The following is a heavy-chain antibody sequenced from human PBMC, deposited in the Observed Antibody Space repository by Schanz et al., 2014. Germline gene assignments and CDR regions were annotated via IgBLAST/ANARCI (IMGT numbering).Heavy chain of an antibody. CDR2: VKQDGIEK. D-gene: IGHD2-2*02. CDR1: GFTFSGYW. J-gene: IGHJ4*02. CDR3: ARGTCSSSTCYIIYFDY. Sequence: EVQLVESGGGLVQPGGSVRLSCAASGFTFSGYWMSWVRQAPGKGQEWLANVKQDGIEKYYLEAVRGRFTISRDNAKNSLYLQLNSLTAEDTAVYYCARGTCSSSTCYIIYFDYWGQGALVTVSS. V-gene: IGHV3-7*01.